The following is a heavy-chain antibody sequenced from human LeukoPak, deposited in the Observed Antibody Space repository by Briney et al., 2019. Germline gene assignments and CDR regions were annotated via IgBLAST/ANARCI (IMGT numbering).Heavy chain of an antibody. CDR2: INPNSGAT. CDR1: GYTFTDYF. CDR3: ARELSAVGRWGAFDM. J-gene: IGHJ3*02. Sequence: ASVKVSCKASGYTFTDYFIHWIRQAPGQGLEWMGWINPNSGATSSAQKFQGRVTMTRDTSINTGNMELTGLRFDDTAVYYCARELSAVGRWGAFDMWGQGTMVTVSS. V-gene: IGHV1-2*02. D-gene: IGHD6-13*01.